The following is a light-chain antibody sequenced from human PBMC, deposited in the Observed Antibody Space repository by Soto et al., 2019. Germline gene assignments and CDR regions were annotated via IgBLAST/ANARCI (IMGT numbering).Light chain of an antibody. V-gene: IGKV3-11*01. CDR3: QQRSNWPLT. CDR2: DAS. Sequence: EIVLTQSPATLSLSPGERATLSCRAGQSVSSYLAWYHQKPGQAPRLLIYDASNRATGIPARFSGSGSGTDFALTISSLEPEDFAVYYCQQRSNWPLTFGGGTKVDIK. J-gene: IGKJ4*01. CDR1: QSVSSY.